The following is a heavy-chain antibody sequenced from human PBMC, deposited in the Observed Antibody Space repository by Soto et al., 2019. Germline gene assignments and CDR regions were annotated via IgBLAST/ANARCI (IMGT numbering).Heavy chain of an antibody. CDR3: ARVYCSGGSCYSIDY. J-gene: IGHJ4*02. V-gene: IGHV1-46*03. CDR2: INPSGGRT. CDR1: GYTFTSYY. Sequence: QVQLVQSGAEVKKPGASVKVFCKASGYTFTSYYMHWVRQAPGQGLEWMGIINPSGGRTSYAQKFQARVTMTRDASTSTVYMELSSLRSEDTAVYYCARVYCSGGSCYSIDYWGQGTLVTVSS. D-gene: IGHD2-15*01.